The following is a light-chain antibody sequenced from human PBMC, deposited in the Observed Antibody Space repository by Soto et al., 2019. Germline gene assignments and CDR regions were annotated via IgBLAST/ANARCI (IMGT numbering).Light chain of an antibody. Sequence: EIVLTQSPATLSLSPGERATLSCRARQSVSNFLAWYQQKPGQAPRLLIYDASNRATGIPARFSGSGSGTDFTLTISSLQPEDFATYYCQQSYSTPLTFGGGTKVDI. V-gene: IGKV3-11*01. CDR1: QSVSNF. CDR3: QQSYSTPLT. J-gene: IGKJ4*01. CDR2: DAS.